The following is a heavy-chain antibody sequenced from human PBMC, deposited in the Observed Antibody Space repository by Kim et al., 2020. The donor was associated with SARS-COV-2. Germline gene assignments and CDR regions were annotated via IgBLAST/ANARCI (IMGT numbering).Heavy chain of an antibody. D-gene: IGHD1-26*01. Sequence: ADSVQGRVTITIDTAKDTLYLQMNRLRAGDTAVYYCARDRSGSYKYYVDYWGQGTLVTVSS. CDR3: ARDRSGSYKYYVDY. V-gene: IGHV3-30*01. J-gene: IGHJ4*02.